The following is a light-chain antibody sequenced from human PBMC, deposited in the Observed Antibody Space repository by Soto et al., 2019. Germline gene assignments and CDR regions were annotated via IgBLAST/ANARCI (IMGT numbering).Light chain of an antibody. Sequence: DIQMTQSPSSLSASVGDRVIITCRTSQSISSYLNWYQQKPGKVPKLLIYAASSLQSGVPSRFSGSGSGTDFTLTISSLQPVDFATYYCQQSDSDPWTFGQGTKVEIK. V-gene: IGKV1-39*01. CDR1: QSISSY. CDR3: QQSDSDPWT. CDR2: AAS. J-gene: IGKJ1*01.